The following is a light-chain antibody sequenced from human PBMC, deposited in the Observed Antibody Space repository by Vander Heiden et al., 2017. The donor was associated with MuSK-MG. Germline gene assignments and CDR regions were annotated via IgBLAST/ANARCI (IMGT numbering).Light chain of an antibody. CDR3: SSYTSSSTPWV. J-gene: IGLJ3*02. Sequence: QSALTQPASVSGSPGPSITISCTGTSSDVGGYNYVSWYQQHPGKAPKLMIYEVSNRPSGVSNRFSGSKSGNTASRTISGLQAEDEADYYCSSYTSSSTPWVFGGGTKLTVL. CDR2: EVS. V-gene: IGLV2-14*01. CDR1: SSDVGGYNY.